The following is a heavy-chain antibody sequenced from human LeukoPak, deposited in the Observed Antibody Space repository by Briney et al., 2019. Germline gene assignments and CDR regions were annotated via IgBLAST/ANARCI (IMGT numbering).Heavy chain of an antibody. J-gene: IGHJ3*02. D-gene: IGHD4-17*01. CDR1: GGSISSYY. Sequence: SETLSLTCTVSGGSISSYYWSWIRQPPGKGLEWIGYIYYSGSTNYNPSLKSRVTISADTSKNQFSLKLSSVTAADTAVYYCARDYGDRGDAFDIWGQGTMVTVSS. CDR2: IYYSGST. V-gene: IGHV4-59*01. CDR3: ARDYGDRGDAFDI.